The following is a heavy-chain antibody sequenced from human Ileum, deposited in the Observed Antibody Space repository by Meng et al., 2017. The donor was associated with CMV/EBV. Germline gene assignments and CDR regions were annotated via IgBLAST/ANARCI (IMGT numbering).Heavy chain of an antibody. J-gene: IGHJ4*02. CDR1: GDSVSSSTAA. D-gene: IGHD1-1*01. Sequence: CDISGDSVSSSTAAWNWNRQAQARGIGWRGRTLYRSKWTNDYAVSVQGRITITPDISKNQFSLQLNSVTPDDTAVYYCARIAWNVAAFWGQGTLVTVSS. V-gene: IGHV6-1*01. CDR2: TLYRSKWTN. CDR3: ARIAWNVAAF.